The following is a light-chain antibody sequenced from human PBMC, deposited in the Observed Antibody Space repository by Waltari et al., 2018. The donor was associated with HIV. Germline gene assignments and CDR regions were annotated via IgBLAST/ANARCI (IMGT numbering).Light chain of an antibody. CDR3: QSTDISGTLGVV. CDR1: ALPKQY. CDR2: KDN. V-gene: IGLV3-25*03. Sequence: SYELTQPHSVSVSPGQTARITCSGAALPKQYAYWYQQKPGQAPLLVILKDNERPSGIPERFSGSSSGTTVTLTISGVQAEDEADYYCQSTDISGTLGVVFGGGTKLTVL. J-gene: IGLJ2*01.